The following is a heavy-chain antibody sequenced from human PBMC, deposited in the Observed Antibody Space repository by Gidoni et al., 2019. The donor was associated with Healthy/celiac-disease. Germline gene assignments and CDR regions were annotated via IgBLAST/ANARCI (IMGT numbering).Heavy chain of an antibody. CDR1: GFSLSTSGVG. J-gene: IGHJ5*02. Sequence: QITLKESGPTLVKPTQTLTLTCTFSGFSLSTSGVGVGWIRQPPGKALEWLALIYWDDDKRYSPSLKSRLTITKDTSKNQVVLTMTNMDPVDTATYYCAHRTGVWSGYRNWFDPWGQGTLVTVSS. V-gene: IGHV2-5*02. D-gene: IGHD3-3*01. CDR2: IYWDDDK. CDR3: AHRTGVWSGYRNWFDP.